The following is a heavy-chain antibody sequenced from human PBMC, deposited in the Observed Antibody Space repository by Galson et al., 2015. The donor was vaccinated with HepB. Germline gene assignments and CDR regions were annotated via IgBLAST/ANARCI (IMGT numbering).Heavy chain of an antibody. J-gene: IGHJ1*01. CDR1: GFTVSSSA. Sequence: SLRLACAASGFTVSSSAMHWVRQAPGKGLEWVAVISYDGSNKYYADAVKGRFTISRDNSKNTLYLQMNSLRAEDTAVYYCARESSSGYYYSAEYFQHWGQGTLVTVSS. V-gene: IGHV3-30*04. D-gene: IGHD3-22*01. CDR3: ARESSSGYYYSAEYFQH. CDR2: ISYDGSNK.